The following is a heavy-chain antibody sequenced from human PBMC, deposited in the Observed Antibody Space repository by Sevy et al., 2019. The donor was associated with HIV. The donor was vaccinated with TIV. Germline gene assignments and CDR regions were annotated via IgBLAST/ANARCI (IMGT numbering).Heavy chain of an antibody. D-gene: IGHD3-3*01. J-gene: IGHJ4*02. Sequence: GGSLRLSCAASGFSFSNVAMTWVRQAPGKGLEWVSGIDDNGGNTFYTDSVRGRFTISRDKSQNTLYLQMNSLRAEDTAVYYCAKGVLPFVEWFDYWGQGTLVTVSS. V-gene: IGHV3-23*01. CDR3: AKGVLPFVEWFDY. CDR2: IDDNGGNT. CDR1: GFSFSNVA.